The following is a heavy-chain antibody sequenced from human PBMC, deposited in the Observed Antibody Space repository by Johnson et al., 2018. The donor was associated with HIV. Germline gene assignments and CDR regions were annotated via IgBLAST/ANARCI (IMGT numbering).Heavy chain of an antibody. D-gene: IGHD3-16*01. J-gene: IGHJ3*02. V-gene: IGHV3-33*06. Sequence: QVQLVESGGGVVQPGRSLRLSCAASGFTFSSYGMHWVRQAPGKGLEWVAVIWSDGSNKYYADSVKGRFTFSRDNSKNTLYLQMNSLRAEDTAVYYWAKDLGEVWGGYYVDSGGQGTMVTVSS. CDR3: AKDLGEVWGGYYVDS. CDR2: IWSDGSNK. CDR1: GFTFSSYG.